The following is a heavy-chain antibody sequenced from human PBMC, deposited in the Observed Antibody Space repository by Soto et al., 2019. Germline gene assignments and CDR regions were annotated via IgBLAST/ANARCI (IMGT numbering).Heavy chain of an antibody. J-gene: IGHJ5*02. CDR1: GFTFSSYG. Sequence: QVQLVESGGGVVQPGRSLRLSCAASGFTFSSYGMHWVRQAPGKGLEWVAVIWYDGSNKYYADSVKGRFTISRDNSKNTLYLQMNSLRAEDTAVYYCARVEVRGDPFDPWGQGTLVTVSS. V-gene: IGHV3-33*01. CDR3: ARVEVRGDPFDP. CDR2: IWYDGSNK. D-gene: IGHD3-10*01.